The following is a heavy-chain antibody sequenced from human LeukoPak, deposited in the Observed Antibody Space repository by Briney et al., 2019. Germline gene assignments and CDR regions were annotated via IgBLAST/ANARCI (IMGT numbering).Heavy chain of an antibody. CDR2: ISSSGSSI. V-gene: IGHV3-48*01. D-gene: IGHD3-3*01. CDR3: ARLSSHYNFWSGSPAH. Sequence: GGSLRLSRAASGFTFSSYSMNWVRQAPGKVLEWVSYISSSGSSIYYADSVKGRFTISRDNAKNSLYLQMNSLRAEDTAVYYCARLSSHYNFWSGSPAHWGQGTLVTVSS. CDR1: GFTFSSYS. J-gene: IGHJ4*02.